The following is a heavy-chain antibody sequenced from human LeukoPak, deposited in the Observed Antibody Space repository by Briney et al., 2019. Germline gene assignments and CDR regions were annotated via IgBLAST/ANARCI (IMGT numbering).Heavy chain of an antibody. V-gene: IGHV3-23*01. CDR1: GFTFSSYA. CDR2: ISGSGGST. J-gene: IGHJ4*02. Sequence: GGSLRLSCAASGFTFSSYAMSWVRQAPGKGLEWVSAISGSGGSTYSADSVKGRFTISRDNSKNTLYLQMNSLRAEDTAVYFCAKDHFGYSSSSLDYWGQGTLVTVSS. CDR3: AKDHFGYSSSSLDY. D-gene: IGHD6-13*01.